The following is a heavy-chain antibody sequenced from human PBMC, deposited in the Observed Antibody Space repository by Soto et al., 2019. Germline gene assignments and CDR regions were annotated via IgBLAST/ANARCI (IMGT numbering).Heavy chain of an antibody. V-gene: IGHV4-4*07. D-gene: IGHD6-13*01. Sequence: LSLTGTVCGGSISNYYWTWIRQPAGKGLEWIGRIYTSGSTNYNPSLKSRVTMSVDTSKNQFSLKLSSVTAADTALYYCARQTTYSSSWYDYWGHGTLVTGSS. CDR1: GGSISNYY. CDR2: IYTSGST. J-gene: IGHJ5*01. CDR3: ARQTTYSSSWYDY.